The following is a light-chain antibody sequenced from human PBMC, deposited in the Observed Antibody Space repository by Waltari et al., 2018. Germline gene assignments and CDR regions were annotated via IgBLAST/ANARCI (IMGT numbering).Light chain of an antibody. CDR1: QSVSSSY. J-gene: IGKJ5*01. CDR2: GTS. Sequence: EIVLTQSPGTLSLSPGERATLSCRASQSVSSSYLVWYQQKPGQAPRLLIYGTSSRATDIPDRFSGGGAGTDFTLTSSRLEPEDFAVYYCQQYGGSPPITFGQGTRLEIK. V-gene: IGKV3-20*01. CDR3: QQYGGSPPIT.